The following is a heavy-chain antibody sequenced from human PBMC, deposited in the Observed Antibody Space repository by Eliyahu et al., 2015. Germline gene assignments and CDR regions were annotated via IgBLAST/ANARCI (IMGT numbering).Heavy chain of an antibody. CDR1: GGSLXGHX. V-gene: IGHV4-34*01. CDR3: AREGIMSGSFNS. J-gene: IGHJ4*02. D-gene: IGHD2-15*01. Sequence: QVQLQQWGAGLLKPSETLSLTCXVXGGSLXGHXXNWIRQSPGQGLEWIGDINQNGRTKYNPSLKSRVTISVDTSKNHFSLNLNSVTAADTAVYYCAREGIMSGSFNSWGQGTLVTVSS. CDR2: INQNGRT.